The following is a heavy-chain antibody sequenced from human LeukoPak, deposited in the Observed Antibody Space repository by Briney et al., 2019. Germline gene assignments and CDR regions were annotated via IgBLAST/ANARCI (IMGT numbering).Heavy chain of an antibody. J-gene: IGHJ4*02. V-gene: IGHV4-34*01. CDR2: INHSGST. Sequence: SETLSLTCAVYNGSFSGYYWSWIRQPPGKGLEWIGEINHSGSTNYNPSLKSRVTISVDTSKNQFSLKLSSVTAADTAVYYCARKCRPTKLRYFALDYFDYWGQGTLVTVSS. CDR3: ARKCRPTKLRYFALDYFDY. D-gene: IGHD3-9*01. CDR1: NGSFSGYY.